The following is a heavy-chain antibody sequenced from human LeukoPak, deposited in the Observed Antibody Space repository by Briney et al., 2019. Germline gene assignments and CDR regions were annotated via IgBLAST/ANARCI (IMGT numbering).Heavy chain of an antibody. CDR1: GFTFSSYS. Sequence: PGGSLRLSCAASGFTFSSYSMNWVRQAPGKGLEWVSSISSSSSYIYYADSVKGRFTISRDNAKNSLYLQMNSLRAEDTAVYYCARDFDFWSGYSIVQYSYYYYMDVWGKGTTVTVSS. J-gene: IGHJ6*03. V-gene: IGHV3-21*01. D-gene: IGHD3-3*01. CDR2: ISSSSSYI. CDR3: ARDFDFWSGYSIVQYSYYYYMDV.